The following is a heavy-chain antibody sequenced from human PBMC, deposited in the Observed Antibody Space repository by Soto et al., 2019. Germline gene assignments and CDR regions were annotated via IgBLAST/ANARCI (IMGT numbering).Heavy chain of an antibody. D-gene: IGHD4-17*01. Sequence: QMQLVESGGGVIQPGTSLRLSCAALGFTFSNYAMHWVRQAPGKGLEWVTIICYDGSDKNYGDSVKGGFTISRDNTKNTLYLQRNSLRVEDTAVYYCARDSGGDYHNYCMDVWGKGTTVTVSS. J-gene: IGHJ6*03. CDR2: ICYDGSDK. V-gene: IGHV3-33*01. CDR1: GFTFSNYA. CDR3: ARDSGGDYHNYCMDV.